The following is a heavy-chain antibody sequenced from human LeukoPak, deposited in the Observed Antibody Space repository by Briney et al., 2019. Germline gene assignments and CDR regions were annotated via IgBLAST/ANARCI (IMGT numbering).Heavy chain of an antibody. CDR3: ARILTGEVGIAFDI. CDR1: GGSISSYY. Sequence: PSVTLSLTCTVSGGSISSYYWSWIRQPPGKGLEWIGYIYYSGSTNYNPSLKSRVTISVDTSKNQFSLKLSSVTAADTAVYYCARILTGEVGIAFDIWGQGTMVTVSS. J-gene: IGHJ3*02. V-gene: IGHV4-59*01. CDR2: IYYSGST. D-gene: IGHD7-27*01.